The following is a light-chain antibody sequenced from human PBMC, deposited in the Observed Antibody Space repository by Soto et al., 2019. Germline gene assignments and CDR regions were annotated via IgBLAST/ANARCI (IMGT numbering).Light chain of an antibody. CDR2: DVS. CDR3: SSYSGSNIFYV. V-gene: IGLV2-8*01. J-gene: IGLJ1*01. Sequence: QSALTQPPSASGSPGQSVTISCTGTSSDVGGYNYVSWYQQHPGKAPKLMIYDVSNRPSGVPDRFSGSKSGNTASLTVSGLQAEDEADYYCSSYSGSNIFYVFGTGTKLTVL. CDR1: SSDVGGYNY.